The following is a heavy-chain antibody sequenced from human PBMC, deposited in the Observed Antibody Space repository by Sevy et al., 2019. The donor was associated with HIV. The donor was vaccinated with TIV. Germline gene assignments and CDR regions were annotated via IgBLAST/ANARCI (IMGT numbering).Heavy chain of an antibody. CDR3: AGGYSYGYYYYYYMDV. CDR2: IYYSGST. CDR1: GGSISSSSYY. V-gene: IGHV4-39*01. Sequence: SETLSLTCTVSGGSISSSSYYWGWIRQPPGKGLEWIGSIYYSGSTYYNPSLKGRVTISVDTSKNQFSLKLSSVTAADTAVYYCAGGYSYGYYYYYYMDVWGKGTTVTVSS. D-gene: IGHD5-18*01. J-gene: IGHJ6*03.